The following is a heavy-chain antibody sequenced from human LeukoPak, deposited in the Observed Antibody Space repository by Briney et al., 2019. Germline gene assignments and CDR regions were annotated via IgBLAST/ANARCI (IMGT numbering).Heavy chain of an antibody. CDR3: AKDLVRDRWFGES. D-gene: IGHD3-10*01. CDR1: GFTFSCYV. CDR2: VRYDGTEK. J-gene: IGHJ5*02. Sequence: PGGPLRLSCAASGFTFSCYVMHGVGKAPGKRLQWVAFVRYDGTEKYYAASVKRRFTISKYTSKNTLYLQMNSLTVEDTAVYYCAKDLVRDRWFGESWGQGTLVTVSS. V-gene: IGHV3-30*02.